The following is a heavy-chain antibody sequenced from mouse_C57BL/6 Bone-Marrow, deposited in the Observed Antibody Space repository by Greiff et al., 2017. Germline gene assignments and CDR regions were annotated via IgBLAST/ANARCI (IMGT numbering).Heavy chain of an antibody. CDR3: ARSPIYYYGSSHFDY. D-gene: IGHD1-1*01. CDR2: INPGSGGT. V-gene: IGHV1-54*01. CDR1: GYAFTNYL. Sequence: QVQLQQSGAELVRPGTSVKVSCKASGYAFTNYLIEWVKQRPGQGLEWIGVINPGSGGTNYNEKFKGKATLTADKSSSTAYMQLSSLTSEDSAVYFCARSPIYYYGSSHFDYWGQGTTLTVSS. J-gene: IGHJ2*01.